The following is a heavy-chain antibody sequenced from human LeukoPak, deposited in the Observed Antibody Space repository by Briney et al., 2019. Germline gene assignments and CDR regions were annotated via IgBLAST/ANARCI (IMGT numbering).Heavy chain of an antibody. CDR3: AKGKYFDWSYAFEI. CDR1: GFTFSSYD. D-gene: IGHD3-9*01. Sequence: GGTLRLSCAASGFTFSSYDMIWVRHAPGKGLEWVSGISGSGSTTKYADSVRGRFTISRDNSKNTVYLQMNSLRAGDTAIYHCAKGKYFDWSYAFEIWGQGTMITVSS. CDR2: ISGSGSTT. V-gene: IGHV3-23*01. J-gene: IGHJ3*02.